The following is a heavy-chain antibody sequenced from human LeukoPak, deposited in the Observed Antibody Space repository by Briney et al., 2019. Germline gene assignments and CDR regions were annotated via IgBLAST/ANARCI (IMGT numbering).Heavy chain of an antibody. V-gene: IGHV1-8*01. J-gene: IGHJ6*02. D-gene: IGHD3-3*01. CDR1: GYTSTSYD. Sequence: ASVKVSCKASGYTSTSYDINWVRQATGQGLEWMGWMNPNSGNTGYAQKFQGRVTMTRNTSISTAYMELSSLRSEDTAVYYCARDRAIFGVVTYYYYGMDVWGQGTTVTVSS. CDR3: ARDRAIFGVVTYYYYGMDV. CDR2: MNPNSGNT.